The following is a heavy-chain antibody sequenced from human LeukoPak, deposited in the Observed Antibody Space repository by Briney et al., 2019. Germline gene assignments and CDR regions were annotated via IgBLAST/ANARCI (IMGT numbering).Heavy chain of an antibody. D-gene: IGHD3-10*01. CDR3: AREALWFGHAFDI. Sequence: ASVKVSCTGSGHIFTVDSIHWVRQAPGQGLEWLGWVHLNGGGTYRAQKFEGRDTMTKGSSISTASMELSGLTSDDTAVYYCAREALWFGHAFDIWGQGTMVTVSS. V-gene: IGHV1-2*02. CDR1: GHIFTVDS. J-gene: IGHJ3*02. CDR2: VHLNGGGT.